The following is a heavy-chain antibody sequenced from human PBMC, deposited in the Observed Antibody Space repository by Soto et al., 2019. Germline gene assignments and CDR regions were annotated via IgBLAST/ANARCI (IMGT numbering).Heavy chain of an antibody. J-gene: IGHJ4*02. D-gene: IGHD6-6*01. Sequence: QVQLQEMGPGLVNPSQTLTISCTVSGGSVNSAYWSWIRQLPGKGLEWMGNIYHTGRPFYNPSVKSRVAISIDTSEPLFSLKVRSVTAADTAVYYCARTDAYNSSFFDSWGQGTVVTVSS. V-gene: IGHV4-30-4*08. CDR3: ARTDAYNSSFFDS. CDR1: GGSVNSAY. CDR2: IYHTGRP.